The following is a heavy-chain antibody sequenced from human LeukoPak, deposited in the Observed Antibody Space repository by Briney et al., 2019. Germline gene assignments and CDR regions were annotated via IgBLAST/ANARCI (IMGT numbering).Heavy chain of an antibody. CDR1: GCTFTGYY. V-gene: IGHV1-2*02. CDR3: ARGSIFGVVPFDY. D-gene: IGHD3-3*01. CDR2: INPNSGGT. J-gene: IGHJ4*02. Sequence: ASVKVSCKASGCTFTGYYMHWVRQAPGQGLEWMGWINPNSGGTNYAQKFQGRVTMTRDTSISTAYMELSRLRSDDTAVYYCARGSIFGVVPFDYWGQGTLVTVSS.